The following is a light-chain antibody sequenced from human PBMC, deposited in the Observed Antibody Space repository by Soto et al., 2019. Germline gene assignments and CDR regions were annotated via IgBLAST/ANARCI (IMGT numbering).Light chain of an antibody. CDR3: AAWDDSLNGRGV. CDR1: SSNIGSNT. J-gene: IGLJ1*01. Sequence: QSVLTQPPSASGTPGQRVTISCSGSSSNIGSNTISWYQQLPGTAPKLLIYSNNQRPSGVPDRFSGFKSGTSASLAISGLQSEDEADYYCAAWDDSLNGRGVFGTGPKVTVL. CDR2: SNN. V-gene: IGLV1-44*01.